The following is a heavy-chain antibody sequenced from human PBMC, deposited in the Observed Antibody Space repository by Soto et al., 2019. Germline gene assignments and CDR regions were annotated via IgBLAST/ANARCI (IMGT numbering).Heavy chain of an antibody. Sequence: SETLSLTCAVYGGSFSGYYWSWIRQPPGKGLEWIGEINHSGSTNYNPSLKSRVTISVDTSKNQFSLKLSSVTAADTAVYYCARLQYYYDSSGYYFDYWGKGTLVTVS. V-gene: IGHV4-34*01. CDR3: ARLQYYYDSSGYYFDY. J-gene: IGHJ4*02. CDR2: INHSGST. CDR1: GGSFSGYY. D-gene: IGHD3-22*01.